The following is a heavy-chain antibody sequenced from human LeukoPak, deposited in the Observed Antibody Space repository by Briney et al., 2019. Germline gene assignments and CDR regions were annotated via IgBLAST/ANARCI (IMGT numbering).Heavy chain of an antibody. J-gene: IGHJ5*02. Sequence: GASVKVSCKASGYTFTGYYMHWVRQAPGQGLEWMGWINPNSGGTNYAQKFQGWVTMTRDTSISTAYMELSRLRSDDTAVYYCARDYVGFGELLTIWFDPWGQGTLVTVSS. CDR3: ARDYVGFGELLTIWFDP. CDR2: INPNSGGT. D-gene: IGHD3-10*01. CDR1: GYTFTGYY. V-gene: IGHV1-2*04.